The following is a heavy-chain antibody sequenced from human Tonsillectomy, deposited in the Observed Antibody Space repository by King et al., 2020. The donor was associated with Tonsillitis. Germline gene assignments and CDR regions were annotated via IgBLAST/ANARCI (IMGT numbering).Heavy chain of an antibody. J-gene: IGHJ3*01. CDR1: GFSFGDWW. D-gene: IGHD6-13*01. V-gene: IGHV3-74*01. CDR2: INSDGSGT. Sequence: VQLVESGGGLVQPGGSLRLSCAASGFSFGDWWMHWVRQAPGKGLVWVSRINSDGSGTGYADSVKGRFTISRDNAKNTLFLQMNSLRVEDTAVYYCTRPAAGTRDAFAVWGQGTMVAVSS. CDR3: TRPAAGTRDAFAV.